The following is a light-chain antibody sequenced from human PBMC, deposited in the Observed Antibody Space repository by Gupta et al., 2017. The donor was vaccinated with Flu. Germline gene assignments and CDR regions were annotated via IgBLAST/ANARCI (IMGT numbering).Light chain of an antibody. V-gene: IGLV2-14*01. Sequence: QSALTQPASVSGSPGQSITISCTGTSSDVGGYNYVSWYQQHPGKAPNLMIYEFSNRPSGGSNRFSGSKSGNTASLTISGLQAEDEADYYCSSYTSSSTPFYVFGTGTKVTVL. J-gene: IGLJ1*01. CDR2: EFS. CDR1: SSDVGGYNY. CDR3: SSYTSSSTPFYV.